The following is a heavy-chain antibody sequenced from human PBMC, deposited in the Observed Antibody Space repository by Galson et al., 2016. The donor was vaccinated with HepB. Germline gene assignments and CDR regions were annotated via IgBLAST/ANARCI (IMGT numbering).Heavy chain of an antibody. J-gene: IGHJ4*02. Sequence: SLRLSCAVSGFTVTSTAMHWVRQAPGKGPQWVAVMSYDGEKKFYGDSVKGRFIISRDNSKNTLYLEMKSLTTEDTGVYYCAKGWGSSWWFQYWGQGTLVTVSS. CDR2: MSYDGEKK. D-gene: IGHD3-16*01. CDR1: GFTVTSTA. V-gene: IGHV3-30*04. CDR3: AKGWGSSWWFQY.